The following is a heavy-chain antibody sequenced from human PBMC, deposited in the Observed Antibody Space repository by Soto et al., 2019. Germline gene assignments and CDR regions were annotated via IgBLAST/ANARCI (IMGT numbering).Heavy chain of an antibody. D-gene: IGHD6-13*01. CDR3: AKASDPHSSSWYAFDI. V-gene: IGHV3-23*01. CDR1: GFTFSSYA. CDR2: ISGSGGST. J-gene: IGHJ3*02. Sequence: GGSLRLSCAASGFTFSSYAMSWVRQAPGKGLEWVSAISGSGGSTYYADSVKGRFTISRDNSKNTLYLQMNGLRAEDTAVYYCAKASDPHSSSWYAFDIWGQGTMVTVSS.